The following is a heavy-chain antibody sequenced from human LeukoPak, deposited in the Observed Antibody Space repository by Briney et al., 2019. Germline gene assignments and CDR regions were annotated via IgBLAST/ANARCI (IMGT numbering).Heavy chain of an antibody. V-gene: IGHV3-53*01. CDR1: GFTVSTNY. Sequence: GGSLRLSCAASGFTVSTNYMTWVRQAPGKGLEWVSVIHNDGTTYYADSVKGRFTISRDNSKNTLYLQMNSLRAEDTAVYYCARGNTGYCSSTSCYVYGMDVWGQGTTVTVSS. CDR2: IHNDGTT. CDR3: ARGNTGYCSSTSCYVYGMDV. J-gene: IGHJ6*02. D-gene: IGHD2-2*01.